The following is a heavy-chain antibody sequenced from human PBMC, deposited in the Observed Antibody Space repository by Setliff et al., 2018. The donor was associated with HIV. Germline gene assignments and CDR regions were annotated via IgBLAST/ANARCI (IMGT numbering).Heavy chain of an antibody. J-gene: IGHJ4*02. D-gene: IGHD2-15*01. V-gene: IGHV3-30*02. CDR1: GFTSSTYG. CDR2: IRYDGSNQ. CDR3: AKCGGVTCYSASWYFDY. Sequence: GGSLRLSCAASGFTSSTYGMQLVRQAPGKGLEWVAFIRYDGSNQYYADSVKGRFTISRDNSKNTLYLQMNSLRAEDTAVYYCAKCGGVTCYSASWYFDYWGQGTLVTVSS.